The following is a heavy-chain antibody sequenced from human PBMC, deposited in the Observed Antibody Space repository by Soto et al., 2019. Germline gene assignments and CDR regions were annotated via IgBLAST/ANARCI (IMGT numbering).Heavy chain of an antibody. CDR3: ARLGVAGGGWFDP. Sequence: SETLSLTCAVYGGSFSGYYWSWIRQPPGKGLEWIGEINHSGSTNYNPSLKSRVTISVDTSKNQFSLKLSSVTAADTAVYYCARLGVAGGGWFDPWGQGTLVTVSS. CDR1: GGSFSGYY. D-gene: IGHD6-19*01. J-gene: IGHJ5*02. CDR2: INHSGST. V-gene: IGHV4-34*01.